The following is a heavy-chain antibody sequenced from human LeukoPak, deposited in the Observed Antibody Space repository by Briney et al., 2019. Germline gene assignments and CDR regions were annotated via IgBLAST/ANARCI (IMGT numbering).Heavy chain of an antibody. Sequence: SETLSLTCADPGGSISGHYWSWIRQPPGKGLEWIGYVYYSGKTYYSSSLRSRVTISVDTSKNHFSLKLTSVTAADTAVYYCARLLDNDSSGDPDTFDMWGQGTMVTVSS. V-gene: IGHV4-59*11. J-gene: IGHJ3*02. CDR1: GGSISGHY. CDR2: VYYSGKT. D-gene: IGHD3-22*01. CDR3: ARLLDNDSSGDPDTFDM.